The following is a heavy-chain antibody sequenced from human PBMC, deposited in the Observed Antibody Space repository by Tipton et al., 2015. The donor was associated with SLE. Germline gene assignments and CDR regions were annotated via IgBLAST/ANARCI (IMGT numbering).Heavy chain of an antibody. D-gene: IGHD1-1*01. CDR1: GDSISNNNYY. CDR3: ARSSWYRGTYYYYMDV. J-gene: IGHJ6*03. V-gene: IGHV4-39*01. CDR2: INYSGTT. Sequence: LRLSCTVSGDSISNNNYYWGWIRQPPGKGLEWIGNINYSGTTYYNPSLKTRVTVSVDASRIQFSLSLTSVTAADTAVYYCARSSWYRGTYYYYMDVWGTGTTVTVPS.